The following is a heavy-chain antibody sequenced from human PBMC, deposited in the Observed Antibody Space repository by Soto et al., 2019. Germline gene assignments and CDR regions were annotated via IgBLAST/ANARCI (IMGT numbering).Heavy chain of an antibody. CDR1: GGSISSSGNY. Sequence: QLQESGPGLVKPSETLSLTCTVSGGSISSSGNYWGWIRQTPGKGLEWIGSIFHSGITYYNPSLKSRVTISVDTSKNHFSLRLNFLTAADTAVYYCARQSGGYVQRDLDYWGQGILVTVSS. CDR3: ARQSGGYVQRDLDY. CDR2: IFHSGIT. J-gene: IGHJ4*02. D-gene: IGHD1-26*01. V-gene: IGHV4-39*01.